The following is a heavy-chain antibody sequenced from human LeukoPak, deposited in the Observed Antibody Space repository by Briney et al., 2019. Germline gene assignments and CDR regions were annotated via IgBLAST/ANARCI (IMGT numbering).Heavy chain of an antibody. D-gene: IGHD2-15*01. CDR2: IYSDGRT. CDR3: ARGLDCVGSSCYRPF. Sequence: GGSLRLSCAASGFTVSNKYMTWVRQAPGKGLEWVSLIYSDGRTYYADSVKGRCTISRDNSKNTLYLQMNSLRVEDTAVYYCARGLDCVGSSCYRPFWGQGTLVTVSS. CDR1: GFTVSNKY. J-gene: IGHJ4*02. V-gene: IGHV3-53*01.